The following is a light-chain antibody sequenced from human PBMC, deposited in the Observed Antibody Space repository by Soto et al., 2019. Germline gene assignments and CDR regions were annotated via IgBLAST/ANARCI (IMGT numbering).Light chain of an antibody. CDR3: HQYNNWPWT. CDR1: QRVSSH. Sequence: ETVMTQSPVTLSVSPGDTATLSCRASQRVSSHLAWYQQKPGQAPRLLIYAASTRATGIPVRFSGSGSETEFTLTIRSLQSEDSALYYCHQYNNWPWTXGQGTKVDIK. V-gene: IGKV3-15*01. J-gene: IGKJ1*01. CDR2: AAS.